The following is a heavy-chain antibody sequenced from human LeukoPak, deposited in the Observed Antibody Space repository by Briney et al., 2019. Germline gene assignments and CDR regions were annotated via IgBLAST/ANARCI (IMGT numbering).Heavy chain of an antibody. V-gene: IGHV4-59*01. Sequence: SETLSLTCTVSGGSISSYYWSWIRQPPGKELEWIGYIHYSGSTNYNPSLKSRVTMSVDTSKNQFSLKLSSVTAADTAVYYCASSTVTYPNDAFDIWGQGTMVTVSS. CDR3: ASSTVTYPNDAFDI. J-gene: IGHJ3*02. CDR1: GGSISSYY. D-gene: IGHD4-17*01. CDR2: IHYSGST.